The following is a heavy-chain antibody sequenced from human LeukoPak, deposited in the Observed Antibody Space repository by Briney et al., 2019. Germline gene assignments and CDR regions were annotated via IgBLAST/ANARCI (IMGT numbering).Heavy chain of an antibody. CDR2: ISGSGGST. V-gene: IGHV3-23*01. CDR1: GFTFSSYA. J-gene: IGHJ4*02. D-gene: IGHD4-17*01. Sequence: GGSLRLSCAASGFTFSSYAMSWVRQAPGKGLEWVSAISGSGGSTYYADSVKGRFTISRDNSKNTLYLQMNSLRAEDTAVYYCAKDLTSPSTVSYWSYQGHADYWGQGTLVTVSS. CDR3: AKDLTSPSTVSYWSYQGHADY.